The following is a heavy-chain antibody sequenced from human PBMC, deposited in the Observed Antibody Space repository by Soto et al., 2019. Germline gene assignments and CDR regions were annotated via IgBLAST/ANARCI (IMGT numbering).Heavy chain of an antibody. CDR3: ARAPQTVAGAGIWY. Sequence: ASVKVSCKASGYTFTSYVISWVRQAPGQGLEWMGWISGYNGDTNYAQKVQGRVTMTTDTSTSTAYMELRSLRSDDTAVYYCARAPQTVAGAGIWYWGQGTLVTVSS. V-gene: IGHV1-18*04. J-gene: IGHJ4*02. CDR1: GYTFTSYV. CDR2: ISGYNGDT. D-gene: IGHD6-13*01.